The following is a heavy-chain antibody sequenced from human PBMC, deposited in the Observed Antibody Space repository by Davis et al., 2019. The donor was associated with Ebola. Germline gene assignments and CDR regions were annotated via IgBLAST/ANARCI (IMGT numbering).Heavy chain of an antibody. CDR1: GFDVNTYH. CDR3: AGEDDYSNDY. V-gene: IGHV3-53*01. J-gene: IGHJ4*02. D-gene: IGHD4-11*01. Sequence: PGGSLRLSCAASGFDVNTYHMTWVRQAPGQGLEWVSFLDNTGKTYYADSVKGRFTISRDNSRNTVYLHMLSLIAEDTAVYYCAGEDDYSNDYWGQGTLVTVSS. CDR2: LDNTGKT.